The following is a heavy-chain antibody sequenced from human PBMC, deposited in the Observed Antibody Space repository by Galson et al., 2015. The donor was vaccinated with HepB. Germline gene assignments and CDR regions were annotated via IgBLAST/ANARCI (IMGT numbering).Heavy chain of an antibody. J-gene: IGHJ3*01. V-gene: IGHV4-4*07. CDR2: VFIGGI. CDR3: ARCSYTGSSTGAFDV. D-gene: IGHD1-26*01. CDR1: GTSISSHC. Sequence: ETLSLTCNVSGTSISSHCWTWIRQPAGKGLEWIGRVFIGGINYDPSLKSRATISTDTSKNQFSLKLSSVTAADTAVYYCARCSYTGSSTGAFDVWGQGTMVTVSS.